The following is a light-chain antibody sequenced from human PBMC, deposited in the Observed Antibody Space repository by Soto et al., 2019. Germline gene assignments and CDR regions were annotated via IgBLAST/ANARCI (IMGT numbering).Light chain of an antibody. V-gene: IGKV3-15*01. Sequence: EVVMTQSPGTLSLSAGERATVSCRASQSIISDLSWYQQKPAQAPRLLIYGASTRATDIPARFSGGGSETEFPLTIISLLSEDSAIYYCQQYHDWQPSTFSPGTKVHIK. J-gene: IGKJ3*01. CDR1: QSIISD. CDR3: QQYHDWQPST. CDR2: GAS.